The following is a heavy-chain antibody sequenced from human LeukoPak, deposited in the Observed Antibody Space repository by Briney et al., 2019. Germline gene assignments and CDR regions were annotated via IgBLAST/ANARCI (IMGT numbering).Heavy chain of an antibody. CDR3: AKGSQARMIVVVIPDY. CDR1: GFTFSSYA. CDR2: ISGSGGST. V-gene: IGHV3-23*01. J-gene: IGHJ4*02. D-gene: IGHD3-22*01. Sequence: GGSLRLSCAASGFTFSSYAMSWVRQAPGKGLEGVSAISGSGGSTYYTDSVKGRFTICRDNSKKTLYLQMNSLRAEDTAVYYCAKGSQARMIVVVIPDYWGPGTLVTVSS.